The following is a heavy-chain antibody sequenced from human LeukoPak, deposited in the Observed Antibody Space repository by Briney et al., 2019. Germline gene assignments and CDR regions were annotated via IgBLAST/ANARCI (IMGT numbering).Heavy chain of an antibody. CDR1: GGSISSGGYY. CDR3: ATTEKNRYYINL. V-gene: IGHV4-30-2*01. D-gene: IGHD2-21*01. J-gene: IGHJ6*01. Sequence: PSQTLSLTCTVSGGSISSGGYYWSRIRQPPGKGLEWIGYIYHSGSTYYNPALKSRVTISVDRSKNQFSLKLSSVTAADTAVYFCATTEKNRYYINLWGPGTTVIVSS. CDR2: IYHSGST.